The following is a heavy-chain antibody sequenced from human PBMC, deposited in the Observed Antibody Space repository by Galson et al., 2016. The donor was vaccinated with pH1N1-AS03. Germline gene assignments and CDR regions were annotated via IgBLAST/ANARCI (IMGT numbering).Heavy chain of an antibody. CDR1: GFKFSDSA. V-gene: IGHV3-73*01. D-gene: IGHD3-22*01. Sequence: SLRLSCAASGFKFSDSAIHWVRQASGKGLEWVGRIRNKTNYYATGYIASVKGRFTISRDDSKDTAYLQMNSLKTEDTAVYYCWGGYYDRSAYYHPAVWGQGTMVTVSS. J-gene: IGHJ3*01. CDR3: WGGYYDRSAYYHPAV. CDR2: IRNKTNYYAT.